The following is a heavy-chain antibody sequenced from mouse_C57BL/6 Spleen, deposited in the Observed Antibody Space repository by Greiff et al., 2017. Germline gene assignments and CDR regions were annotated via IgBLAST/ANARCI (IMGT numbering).Heavy chain of an antibody. CDR3: ARRGYLDY. CDR1: GYTFTSYW. Sequence: VQLQQSGAELVKPGASVKLSCKASGYTFTSYWMHWVKQRPGQGLEWIGMIHPNSGSTNYNEKFKSKATLTADKSSSTAYMQLSSLTSEDSAVYYCARRGYLDYWGQGTTLTVSS. CDR2: IHPNSGST. V-gene: IGHV1-64*01. J-gene: IGHJ2*01.